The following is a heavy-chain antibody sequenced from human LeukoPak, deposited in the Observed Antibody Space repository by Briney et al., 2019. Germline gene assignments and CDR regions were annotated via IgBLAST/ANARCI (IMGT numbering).Heavy chain of an antibody. CDR2: IYYSGST. V-gene: IGHV4-39*07. CDR3: ARVGQYQLLGFDP. CDR1: GGSISSSSYY. Sequence: SETLSLTCTVSGGSISSSSYYWGWIRQPPGTGLECIGSIYYSGSTYYNPSLKSRVTISVDTSKNQFSLKLSSVTAADTAVYYCARVGQYQLLGFDPWGQGTLVTVSS. J-gene: IGHJ5*02. D-gene: IGHD2-2*01.